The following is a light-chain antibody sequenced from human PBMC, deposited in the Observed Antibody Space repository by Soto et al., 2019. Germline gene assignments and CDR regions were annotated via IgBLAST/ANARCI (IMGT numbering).Light chain of an antibody. CDR2: HAS. V-gene: IGKV1-5*01. CDR1: QSISNW. Sequence: DIHMTQSPSTLPASVVGRVAITFLASQSISNWLAWYQQKPGTAPKVLIYHASNLQSGVPSRFSGSGSGTEFTLTISSLQPEDFAIYSCQQSYIMPWTFGQGTKVDIK. CDR3: QQSYIMPWT. J-gene: IGKJ1*01.